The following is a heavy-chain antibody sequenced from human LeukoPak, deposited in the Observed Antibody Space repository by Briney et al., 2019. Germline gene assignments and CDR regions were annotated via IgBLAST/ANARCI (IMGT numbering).Heavy chain of an antibody. V-gene: IGHV1-2*02. D-gene: IGHD3-9*01. CDR3: ARIAIPGRHYFDL. J-gene: IGHJ4*03. CDR1: GYSFTDYS. CDR2: INPNTGGT. Sequence: ASVKVSCKASGYSFTDYSMHWVRQAPGQGLEWMGWINPNTGGTDYAQEFRGRVTMTRDTSISTAYMELSRLRSDDTAVYYCARIAIPGRHYFDLWGQGTLVTVSS.